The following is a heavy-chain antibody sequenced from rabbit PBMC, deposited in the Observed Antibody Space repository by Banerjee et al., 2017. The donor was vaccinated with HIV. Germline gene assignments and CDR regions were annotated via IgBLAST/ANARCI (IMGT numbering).Heavy chain of an antibody. J-gene: IGHJ4*01. CDR1: GFSFSSGY. D-gene: IGHD4-1*01. V-gene: IGHV1S47*01. CDR3: ATNSGGSGLSL. CDR2: ISIGDGIT. Sequence: QEQLEESGGDLVKPEGSLTLTCTASGFSFSSGYMNWVRQAPGKGLEWIGCISIGDGITYYASWANGRFTISSDNAQNTVDLQMNSLTAADTATYFCATNSGGSGLSLWGPGTLVTVS.